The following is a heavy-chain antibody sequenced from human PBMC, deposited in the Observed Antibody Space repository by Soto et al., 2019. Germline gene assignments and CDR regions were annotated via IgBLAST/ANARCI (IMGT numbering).Heavy chain of an antibody. CDR1: GGSISSSSYY. CDR3: ARHRGAAFSDGMDV. D-gene: IGHD6-13*01. J-gene: IGHJ6*04. V-gene: IGHV4-39*01. Sequence: SETLSLTCTVSGGSISSSSYYWGWIRQPPGKGLEWIGSIYYSGSTYYNPSLKSRVTISVDTPKNQFSLKLRSVTAADTAVYYCARHRGAAFSDGMDVWDKGTTGTVSS. CDR2: IYYSGST.